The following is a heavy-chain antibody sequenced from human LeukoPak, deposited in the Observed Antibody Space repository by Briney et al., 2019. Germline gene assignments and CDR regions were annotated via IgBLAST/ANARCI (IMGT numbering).Heavy chain of an antibody. J-gene: IGHJ5*02. CDR2: INHSGST. CDR3: AKIGAAARRTPNPRWFDP. Sequence: SETLSLTCAVYGGSFSGYYWSWIRQPPGKGLEWIGEINHSGSTNYNPSLKSRVTISVDTSKNQFSLKLSSVTAADTAVYYCAKIGAAARRTPNPRWFDPWGQGTLVTVSS. D-gene: IGHD6-6*01. V-gene: IGHV4-34*01. CDR1: GGSFSGYY.